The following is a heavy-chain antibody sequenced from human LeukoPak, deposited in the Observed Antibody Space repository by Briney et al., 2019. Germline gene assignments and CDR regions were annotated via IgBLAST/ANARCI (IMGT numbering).Heavy chain of an antibody. V-gene: IGHV4-34*01. CDR2: TNHSGST. CDR3: ARGQAHPYYYYYYGMDV. CDR1: GGSFSGYY. J-gene: IGHJ6*02. Sequence: TASETLSLTCAVYGGSFSGYYWSWIRQPPGKGLEWIGETNHSGSTNYNPSLKSRVTISVDTSKNQFSLKLSSVTAADTAVYYCARGQAHPYYYYYYGMDVWGQGTTVTVSS.